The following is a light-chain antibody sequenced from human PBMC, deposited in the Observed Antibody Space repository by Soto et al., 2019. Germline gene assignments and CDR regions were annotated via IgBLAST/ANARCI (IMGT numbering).Light chain of an antibody. CDR2: EVS. CDR3: SSYTGTSSTLYV. V-gene: IGLV2-14*01. CDR1: SSDVGRYNY. J-gene: IGLJ1*01. Sequence: QSALTQPVSMSGSPGQSITISCTGSSSDVGRYNYVSWYQQHPGKAPKLVISEVSNRPSGVSDRFSGSKSGNTASLTISGLQSEDEADYYCSSYTGTSSTLYVFGTGTKLTVL.